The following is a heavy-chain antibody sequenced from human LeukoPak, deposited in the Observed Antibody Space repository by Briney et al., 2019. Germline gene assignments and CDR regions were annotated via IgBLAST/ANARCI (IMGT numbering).Heavy chain of an antibody. V-gene: IGHV3-74*01. Sequence: YADSVKGRFTISRDNAKNTPYLQMNSLRAEDTAVYYCVRAIAAARDYWGQGTLVTVSS. J-gene: IGHJ4*02. D-gene: IGHD6-13*01. CDR3: VRAIAAARDY.